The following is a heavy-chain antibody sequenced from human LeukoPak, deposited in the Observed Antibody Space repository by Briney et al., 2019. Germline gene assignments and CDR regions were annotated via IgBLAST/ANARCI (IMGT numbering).Heavy chain of an antibody. CDR1: GYTFTSYY. Sequence: ASVKVSCKASGYTFTSYYMHWVRQAPGQGLEWMGLINPTGGSTGYAQKFQGRVTMTRDMSTSTDYMELSSLRSEDTAVYYCAAAGGTYYFDYWGQGTLVTVSS. CDR3: AAAGGTYYFDY. V-gene: IGHV1-46*01. D-gene: IGHD6-13*01. CDR2: INPTGGST. J-gene: IGHJ4*02.